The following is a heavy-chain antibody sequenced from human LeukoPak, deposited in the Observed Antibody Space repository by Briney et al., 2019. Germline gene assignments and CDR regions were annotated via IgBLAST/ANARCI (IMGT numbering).Heavy chain of an antibody. J-gene: IGHJ4*02. CDR1: GGSISGYY. CDR2: IYYTGST. Sequence: SETLSLTCTVSGGSISGYYWSWLRQPPGKGLEWIGHIYYTGSTNYNPSLRSRLTISLDTSTSQFSLRLSSVTAADTAVYYCARHKPTGSYPLELWGRGTLVTVSS. CDR3: ARHKPTGSYPLEL. D-gene: IGHD3-10*01. V-gene: IGHV4-59*08.